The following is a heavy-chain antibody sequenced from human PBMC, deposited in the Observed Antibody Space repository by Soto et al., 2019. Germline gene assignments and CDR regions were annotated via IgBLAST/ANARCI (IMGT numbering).Heavy chain of an antibody. CDR3: ARVKGIAVAGNHSGAFDI. D-gene: IGHD6-19*01. V-gene: IGHV1-46*03. J-gene: IGHJ3*02. Sequence: ASVKVSCKASGYTFTSYYMHWVRQAPGQGLEWMGIINPSGGSTSYAQKFQGRVTMTRDTSTSTVYMELSSLRSEDTAVYYCARVKGIAVAGNHSGAFDIWGQGTMVTV. CDR2: INPSGGST. CDR1: GYTFTSYY.